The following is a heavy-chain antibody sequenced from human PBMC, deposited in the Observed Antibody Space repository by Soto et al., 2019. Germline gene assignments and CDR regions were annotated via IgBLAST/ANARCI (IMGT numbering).Heavy chain of an antibody. CDR2: ISAYNGNT. V-gene: IGHV1-18*01. D-gene: IGHD4-17*01. Sequence: ASVKVSCKASGYTFTSYGISWVRQAPRQGLEWMGWISAYNGNTNYAQKLQSRVTMTTDTSTSTAYMELRSLRSDDTAVYFCARELDPYYGGNSLSLDYWGQGTQVTVSS. CDR3: ARELDPYYGGNSLSLDY. J-gene: IGHJ4*02. CDR1: GYTFTSYG.